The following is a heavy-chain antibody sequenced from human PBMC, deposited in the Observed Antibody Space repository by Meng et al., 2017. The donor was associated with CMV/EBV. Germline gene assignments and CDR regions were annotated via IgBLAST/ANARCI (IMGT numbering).Heavy chain of an antibody. CDR1: GYTFTSYG. V-gene: IGHV1-18*01. Sequence: ASVNVSCKASGYTFTSYGISWVRQAPGQGLEWMGWISAYNGNTNYAQKLQGRVTMTTDTSTSTAYMELRSLRSDDTAVYYCARDLWTYYDFWSGYRYLGYWGQGTLVTVSS. J-gene: IGHJ4*02. D-gene: IGHD3-3*01. CDR2: ISAYNGNT. CDR3: ARDLWTYYDFWSGYRYLGY.